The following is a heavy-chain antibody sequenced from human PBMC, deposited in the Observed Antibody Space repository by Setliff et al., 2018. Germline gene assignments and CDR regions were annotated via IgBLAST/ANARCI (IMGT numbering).Heavy chain of an antibody. CDR1: GCSISSGSYF. D-gene: IGHD2-2*01. Sequence: KTSETLSLTCTVSGCSISSGSYFWNWIRQPAGKGLEWIGRIYTSGSTKYNPSLKSRVTISADTSKNQFSLRLSSVTAADTAMYYCARSDDNAEYPDYWGQGTLVTVSS. CDR2: IYTSGST. CDR3: ARSDDNAEYPDY. V-gene: IGHV4-61*02. J-gene: IGHJ4*02.